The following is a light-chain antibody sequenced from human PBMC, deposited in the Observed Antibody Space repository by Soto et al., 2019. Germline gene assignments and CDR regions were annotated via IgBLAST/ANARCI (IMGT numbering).Light chain of an antibody. CDR2: KVS. V-gene: IGKV2-30*01. CDR3: MQGTHWPST. CDR1: QTLVYSDGNIY. J-gene: IGKJ1*01. Sequence: DVVLTQSPLSLPVTLGQPASISCRSSQTLVYSDGNIYLNWFHQRPGQSPRRLIYKVSDRDSGVPDRFSGSGSGTDFTLKISRVEAGDVGVYFCMQGTHWPSTFGQGTKVEIK.